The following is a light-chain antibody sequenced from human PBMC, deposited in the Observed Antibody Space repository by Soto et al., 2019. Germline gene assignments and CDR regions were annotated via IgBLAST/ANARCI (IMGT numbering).Light chain of an antibody. V-gene: IGKV3-20*01. CDR1: QSVSSTY. Sequence: EIVLTQSPGTLSLSPGERATLSCRASQSVSSTYLAWYQQKPGQAPRLVIYAASNRATGIPDRFSGSASGADFPLTISRLEPEDFAVYYCQQYMSSVTFGQGTKVEIK. CDR3: QQYMSSVT. CDR2: AAS. J-gene: IGKJ1*01.